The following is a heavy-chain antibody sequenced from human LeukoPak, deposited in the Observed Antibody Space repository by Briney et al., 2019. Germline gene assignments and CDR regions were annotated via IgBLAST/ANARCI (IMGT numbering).Heavy chain of an antibody. Sequence: GESLKISCKTSGYPFSIFWIGWVRQMPGKGLEWIGMIYPGDSDTRYSPSFQGQVSISADKSMNTAYLQWSVLKASDTAMYYCARRNFDPSGSASLDYWGQGTLVTVSS. J-gene: IGHJ4*02. CDR2: IYPGDSDT. D-gene: IGHD3-22*01. CDR1: GYPFSIFW. CDR3: ARRNFDPSGSASLDY. V-gene: IGHV5-51*01.